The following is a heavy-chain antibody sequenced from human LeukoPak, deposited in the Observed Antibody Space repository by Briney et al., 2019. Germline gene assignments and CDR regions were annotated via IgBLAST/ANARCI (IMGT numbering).Heavy chain of an antibody. V-gene: IGHV3-64*01. J-gene: IGHJ4*02. Sequence: PGGSLRLSCAASGFTFSSYAMHWVRQAPGKGLEYVSAISSNGGSTYYANSVKGRFTISRDNSKNTLYLQTGSLRAEDMAVYYCARAGRDGMRYYFDYWGQGTLVTVSS. CDR3: ARAGRDGMRYYFDY. D-gene: IGHD5-24*01. CDR2: ISSNGGST. CDR1: GFTFSSYA.